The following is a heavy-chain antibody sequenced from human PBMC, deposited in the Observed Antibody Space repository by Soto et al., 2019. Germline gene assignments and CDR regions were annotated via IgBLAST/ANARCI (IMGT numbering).Heavy chain of an antibody. CDR2: IFPEYSDI. D-gene: IGHD2-15*01. Sequence: GESLKISGQGSGWSFTNSWIGWVRQVPGRGLEWVGIIFPEYSDIRYRPSFQGRVTISADKSINTAYLQWSSLRASDTAIYFCARPPGSGTLFANWGQGTPVTVSS. V-gene: IGHV5-51*01. CDR3: ARPPGSGTLFAN. J-gene: IGHJ4*02. CDR1: GWSFTNSW.